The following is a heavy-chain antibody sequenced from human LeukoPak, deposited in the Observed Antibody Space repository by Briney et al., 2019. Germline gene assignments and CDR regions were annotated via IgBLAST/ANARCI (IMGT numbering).Heavy chain of an antibody. V-gene: IGHV3-30*02. D-gene: IGHD2-8*01. J-gene: IGHJ6*03. CDR1: AFTFSDYG. CDR2: IRYDGTNT. CDR3: AKDRCSNGVGCYYYYMDV. Sequence: PGGSLRLSCVASAFTFSDYGMVWVRQAPGKGLEWVTFIRYDGTNTFYADSVKGRFIISRDNSKNILYLQMNSLRAEDTAVYYCAKDRCSNGVGCYYYYMDVWGKGTTVTISS.